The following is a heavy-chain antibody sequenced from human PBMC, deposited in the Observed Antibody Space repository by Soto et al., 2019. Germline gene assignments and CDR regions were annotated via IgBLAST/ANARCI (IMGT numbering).Heavy chain of an antibody. CDR2: IYHSGTT. Sequence: SETLSLTCAVYGASFSIYYWSWIRQPPGKGLECIGEIYHSGTTNYNPSLKSRVTISVDTSKNQISLNLSSVTAADTAVYYCARVFQGAFDIWGQGIMVTVSS. J-gene: IGHJ3*02. CDR1: GASFSIYY. CDR3: ARVFQGAFDI. V-gene: IGHV4-34*01.